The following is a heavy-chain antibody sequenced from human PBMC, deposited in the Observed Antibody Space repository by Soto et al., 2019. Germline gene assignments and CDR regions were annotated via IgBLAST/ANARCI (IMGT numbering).Heavy chain of an antibody. D-gene: IGHD2-2*01. CDR3: ARGSIVVVPAAADY. Sequence: QVQLVESGGGVVQPGRSLRLSCAASGFTLSSYAMHWVRQAPGKGLEWVAVISYDGSNKYYADSVKGRFTISRDNSKNTLYLQMNSLRAEDTAVYYCARGSIVVVPAAADYWGQGTLVTVSS. V-gene: IGHV3-30-3*01. J-gene: IGHJ4*02. CDR1: GFTLSSYA. CDR2: ISYDGSNK.